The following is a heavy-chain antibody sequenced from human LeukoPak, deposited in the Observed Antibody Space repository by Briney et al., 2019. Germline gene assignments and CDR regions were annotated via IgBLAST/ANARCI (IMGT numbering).Heavy chain of an antibody. Sequence: PGGSLRLSCAASGFTFSSYSMNWVRQAPGKGLEWVSSISSSSSYIYYADSVKGRFTISRDNAKNSLYLQMNSLRAEDTAVYYCAGQTTVTTRYFDYWGREPWSPSPQ. J-gene: IGHJ4*02. CDR1: GFTFSSYS. CDR2: ISSSSSYI. D-gene: IGHD4-17*01. CDR3: AGQTTVTTRYFDY. V-gene: IGHV3-21*01.